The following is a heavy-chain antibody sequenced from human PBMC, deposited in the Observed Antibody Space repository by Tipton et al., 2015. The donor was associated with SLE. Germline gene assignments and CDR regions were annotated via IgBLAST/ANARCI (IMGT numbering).Heavy chain of an antibody. CDR1: GGSMSSSSHY. CDR2: IYYSGSP. J-gene: IGHJ5*02. Sequence: TLSLTCIVSGGSMSSSSHYWGWIRPAPGTGLEWIGSIYYSGSPYYTPSLKSRVTLPVDTSKNQFSLNLRSVTAADTAVYYCARHGIGPSTKDWFDPWGQGILVTVSS. CDR3: ARHGIGPSTKDWFDP. D-gene: IGHD1-14*01. V-gene: IGHV4-39*01.